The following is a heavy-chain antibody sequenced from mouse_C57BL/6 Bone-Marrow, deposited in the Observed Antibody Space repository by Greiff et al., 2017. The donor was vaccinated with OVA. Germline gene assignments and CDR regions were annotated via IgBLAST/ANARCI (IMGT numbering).Heavy chain of an antibody. V-gene: IGHV5-12*01. CDR2: ISNGGGST. Sequence: EVQLVESGGGLVQPGGSLKLSCAASGFTFSDYYMYWVRQTPEKRLEWVAYISNGGGSTYYPDTVKGRFTISRDTAKNTLYLQMSRLKSEDTAMYYCARRNFYWYFDVWGTGTTVTVSS. J-gene: IGHJ1*03. CDR1: GFTFSDYY. CDR3: ARRNFYWYFDV.